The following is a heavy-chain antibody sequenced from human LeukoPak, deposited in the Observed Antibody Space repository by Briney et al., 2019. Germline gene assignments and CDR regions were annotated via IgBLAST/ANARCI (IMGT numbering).Heavy chain of an antibody. Sequence: GGSLRFSCAASGFTFDDYGMNWVRQAPGKGLEWVSGINWNGVSTGYADSVKGRFTISRDNARNSLYLQMNSLRAEDTALYYCARDPRDRSGYYYANYWGQGALVTVSS. V-gene: IGHV3-20*04. D-gene: IGHD3-22*01. CDR1: GFTFDDYG. CDR2: INWNGVST. J-gene: IGHJ4*02. CDR3: ARDPRDRSGYYYANY.